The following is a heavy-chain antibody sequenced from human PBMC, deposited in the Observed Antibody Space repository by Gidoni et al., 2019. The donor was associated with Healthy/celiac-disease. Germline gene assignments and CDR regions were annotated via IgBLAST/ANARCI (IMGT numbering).Heavy chain of an antibody. CDR2: IYYSGST. Sequence: QVQLQESGPGLGKPSETLSLTCNVSGGSVSSGSYYWSWIRQPPGKGLEWIGYIYYSGSTNYNPSLKSRVTISVDTSKNQFSLKLSSVTAADTAVYYCARTGIAAASRDYWGQGTLVTVSS. J-gene: IGHJ4*02. D-gene: IGHD6-13*01. CDR3: ARTGIAAASRDY. CDR1: GGSVSSGSYY. V-gene: IGHV4-61*01.